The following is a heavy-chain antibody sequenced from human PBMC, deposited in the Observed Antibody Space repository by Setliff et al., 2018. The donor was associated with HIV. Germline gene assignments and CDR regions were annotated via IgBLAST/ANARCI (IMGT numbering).Heavy chain of an antibody. J-gene: IGHJ4*02. V-gene: IGHV3-7*03. D-gene: IGHD3-22*01. Sequence: PGGSLRLSCVASGFHFSSHWMSWIRQAPGKGLEWVASIKQDGSEKYFVDSVKGRFIASTDNAKNSLFLEMNSLKAEDTAVYYCARAYNVYDYRSDSSGYDYWGQGTLVTVSS. CDR3: ARAYNVYDYRSDSSGYDY. CDR1: GFHFSSHW. CDR2: IKQDGSEK.